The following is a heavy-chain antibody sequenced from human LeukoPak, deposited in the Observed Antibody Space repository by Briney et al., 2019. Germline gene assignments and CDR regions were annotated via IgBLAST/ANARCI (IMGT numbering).Heavy chain of an antibody. J-gene: IGHJ5*02. CDR3: AKGPAMVRGTFDP. CDR2: ISGSGGST. Sequence: GGSLRLSCAASGFTFSSYAMSWVRQAPGKGLEWVSTISGSGGSTYYADSVKGRFTISRDNSNNTLYLQMNSLRAEDTAVYYCAKGPAMVRGTFDPWGQGTLVTVSS. CDR1: GFTFSSYA. V-gene: IGHV3-23*01. D-gene: IGHD3-10*01.